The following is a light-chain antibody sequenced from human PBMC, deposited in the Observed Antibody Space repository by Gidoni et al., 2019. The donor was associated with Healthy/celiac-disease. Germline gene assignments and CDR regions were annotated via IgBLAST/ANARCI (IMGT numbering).Light chain of an antibody. V-gene: IGKV1-39*01. CDR2: AAS. J-gene: IGKJ1*01. CDR3: QQSYSTPRT. CDR1: QSISSY. Sequence: DIQTTQSPPSLSASVGDRVTITCRASQSISSYLNWHQQKPGKAPKLLIYAASSLQSGVPSRFSGSGSGTDFTLTISSLQPDDFATYYCQQSYSTPRTFGQGTKVEIK.